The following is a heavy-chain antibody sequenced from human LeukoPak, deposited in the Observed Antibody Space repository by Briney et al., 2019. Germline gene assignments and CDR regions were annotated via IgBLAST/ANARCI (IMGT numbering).Heavy chain of an antibody. J-gene: IGHJ4*02. Sequence: KPSETLSLTCGVWSRSIDITNYWSWLRQAPGKGLEWIGEISHSGTTNYNPSLRSRVAMSLDRANNQFSLSLTSVTAADSAVYYCTSENRPFCPFAYWGQGVLVSVSS. CDR2: ISHSGTT. CDR3: TSENRPFCPFAY. D-gene: IGHD2/OR15-2a*01. CDR1: SRSIDITNY. V-gene: IGHV4-4*02.